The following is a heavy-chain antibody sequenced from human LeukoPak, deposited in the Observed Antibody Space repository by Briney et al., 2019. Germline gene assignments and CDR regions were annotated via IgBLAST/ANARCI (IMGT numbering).Heavy chain of an antibody. CDR1: GGSFSGYY. J-gene: IGHJ3*02. V-gene: IGHV4-34*01. CDR2: INHSGST. Sequence: SETLSLTCAVYGGSFSGYYWSWIRQPPGKGLEWIGEINHSGSTNYNPSLKSRVTISVDTSKNQFSLKLSSVTAADTAVYYCARDQTSKGDAFDIWGQRTMVTVSS. CDR3: ARDQTSKGDAFDI.